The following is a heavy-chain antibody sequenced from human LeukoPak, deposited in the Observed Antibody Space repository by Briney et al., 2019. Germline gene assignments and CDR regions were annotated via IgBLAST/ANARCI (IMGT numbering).Heavy chain of an antibody. V-gene: IGHV6-1*01. D-gene: IGHD5-24*01. Sequence: SQALSLTCAISGDSVSRNSAAWNWIRQSPSRGLEWLGRTHYTSKWNNDYAVSVKSRITINPDTSKNQFSLHLNSVTPEDTAVYYCARGQSSYFAMDVWGQGTTVTVS. CDR3: ARGQSSYFAMDV. J-gene: IGHJ6*02. CDR2: THYTSKWNN. CDR1: GDSVSRNSAA.